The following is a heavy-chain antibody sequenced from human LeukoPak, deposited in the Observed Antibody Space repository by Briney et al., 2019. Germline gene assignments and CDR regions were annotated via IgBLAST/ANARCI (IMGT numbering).Heavy chain of an antibody. V-gene: IGHV3-23*01. Sequence: GGSLRLSCAASGFTFSSYGMSWVRQAPGKGLEWVSAIGGRDGSIYYADSVKGRFTISRDNCKNTLYVQMNSLRAEDTAVYYCAKGHYYGSGSLDYWGQGTLVTVSS. D-gene: IGHD3-10*01. CDR2: IGGRDGSI. CDR3: AKGHYYGSGSLDY. J-gene: IGHJ4*02. CDR1: GFTFSSYG.